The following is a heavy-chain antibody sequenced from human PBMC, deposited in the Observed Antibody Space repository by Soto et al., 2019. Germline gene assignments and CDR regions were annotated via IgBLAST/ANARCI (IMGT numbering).Heavy chain of an antibody. J-gene: IGHJ3*02. Sequence: QVQLVESGGGVVQPGRSLRLSCAASGFTFSSYGMHWVRQAPGKGLEWVAVIWYDGSNKYYADSVKGRFTISRDNSKNMLYLQMNSLRAEDTAVYYCARAASPYYYDSSGYYSDAFDIWGQGTMVTVSS. CDR3: ARAASPYYYDSSGYYSDAFDI. D-gene: IGHD3-22*01. CDR1: GFTFSSYG. V-gene: IGHV3-33*01. CDR2: IWYDGSNK.